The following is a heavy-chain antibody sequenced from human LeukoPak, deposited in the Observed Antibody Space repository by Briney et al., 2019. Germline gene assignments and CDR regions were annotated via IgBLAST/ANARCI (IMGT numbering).Heavy chain of an antibody. Sequence: GGSLRLSCAASGFTFGDYGMSWVRQAPGKGLEWVSGINWNGGSTGYADSVKGRFTISRDNAKNSLYLQMNSLRAEDTALYYCAREETQYSSGILYDYWGQGTLVTVSS. CDR1: GFTFGDYG. CDR2: INWNGGST. D-gene: IGHD6-25*01. CDR3: AREETQYSSGILYDY. J-gene: IGHJ4*02. V-gene: IGHV3-20*04.